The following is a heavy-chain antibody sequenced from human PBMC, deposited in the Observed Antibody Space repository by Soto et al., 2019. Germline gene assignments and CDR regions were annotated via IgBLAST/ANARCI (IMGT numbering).Heavy chain of an antibody. CDR2: INHSGST. V-gene: IGHV4-34*01. J-gene: IGHJ6*02. Sequence: PSDTLSLTCAVYGGSFSGYYWSWIRQPPGKGLEWILEINHSGSTNYNPSLKSRVTISVDTSKNKFSLKLSSVTAADTAVYYCARGQGVVVPAATRGMDXWGQVTTVTVS. CDR1: GGSFSGYY. D-gene: IGHD2-2*01. CDR3: ARGQGVVVPAATRGMDX.